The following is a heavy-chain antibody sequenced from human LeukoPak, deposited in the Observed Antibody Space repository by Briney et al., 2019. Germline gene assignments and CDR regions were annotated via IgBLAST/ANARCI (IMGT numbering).Heavy chain of an antibody. J-gene: IGHJ4*02. CDR3: GKDLTQLYLAFDY. V-gene: IGHV3-43*02. CDR1: GFTFSGYA. Sequence: PGGSLRLSCAASGFTFSGYAMHWVRQAPGKGLEYVSAISEDGSRTYYADSVKGLFTISRDNSKNSLYLQMNSLRTEDTAFYYCGKDLTQLYLAFDYWGQGTLVTVSS. D-gene: IGHD5-18*01. CDR2: ISEDGSRT.